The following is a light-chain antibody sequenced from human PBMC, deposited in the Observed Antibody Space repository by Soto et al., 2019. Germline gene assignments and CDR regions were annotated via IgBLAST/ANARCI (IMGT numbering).Light chain of an antibody. CDR2: RNN. Sequence: QPVLTQTPSASGTPGQRVTISCSGSSSNIGSNYVYWYQQLPGTAPKHLIHRNNQRPSGVPDRFSGSKSGTSASLAISGLRSEDEADYYCAAWDDSLSGRYVFGTGTKLTVL. CDR1: SSNIGSNY. J-gene: IGLJ1*01. CDR3: AAWDDSLSGRYV. V-gene: IGLV1-47*01.